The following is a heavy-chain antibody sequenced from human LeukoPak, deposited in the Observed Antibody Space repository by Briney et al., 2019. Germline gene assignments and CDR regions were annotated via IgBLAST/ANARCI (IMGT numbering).Heavy chain of an antibody. D-gene: IGHD3-22*01. V-gene: IGHV5-10-1*01. Sequence: GESVRISCKGSGYSFTNYWISWVRQMPGKGLEWMGRIDPSDSYTNYSPSFQDHVTISADKSISTAYLQWSSLKASDTAMYYCATSPGNYYDSSGPLDYWGRGTLVTVSS. J-gene: IGHJ4*02. CDR1: GYSFTNYW. CDR2: IDPSDSYT. CDR3: ATSPGNYYDSSGPLDY.